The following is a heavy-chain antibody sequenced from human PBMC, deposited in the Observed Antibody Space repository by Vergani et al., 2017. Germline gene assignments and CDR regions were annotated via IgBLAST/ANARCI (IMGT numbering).Heavy chain of an antibody. CDR1: GGSFSGYY. J-gene: IGHJ5*02. Sequence: QVQLQQWGAGLLKPSETLSLTCAVYGGSFSGYYWSWIRQPPGKGLEWIGEINHRGSTNYNPSLKSRVTISVDTSKNQFSLKLSSVTAADTAVYYCARDKQWLIRGDWFDPWGQGTLVTVAS. D-gene: IGHD6-19*01. CDR2: INHRGST. CDR3: ARDKQWLIRGDWFDP. V-gene: IGHV4-34*01.